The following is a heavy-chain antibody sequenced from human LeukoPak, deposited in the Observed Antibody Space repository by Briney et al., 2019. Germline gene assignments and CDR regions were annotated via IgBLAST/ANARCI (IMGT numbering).Heavy chain of an antibody. CDR3: AKVDIVGATRSAFDI. D-gene: IGHD1-26*01. J-gene: IGHJ3*02. CDR2: IRYDGNNK. Sequence: PGGSLRLSCAASGFTFRNYGMHWVRQAPGKVLDWVAFIRYDGNNKYYADSVKGRFTISRDNSKNTLFLQMNSLRAEDTAVYYCAKVDIVGATRSAFDIWGQGTVVTVSS. CDR1: GFTFRNYG. V-gene: IGHV3-30*02.